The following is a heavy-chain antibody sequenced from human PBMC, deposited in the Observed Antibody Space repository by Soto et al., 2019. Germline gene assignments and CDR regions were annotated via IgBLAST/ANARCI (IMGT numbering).Heavy chain of an antibody. CDR1: GFTVSNDY. V-gene: IGHV3-66*01. Sequence: PGGSLRLSCAVSGFTVSNDYMTWVRQAPGKGLEWVSVIYSGGSTYYADSVKGRFTISRDNSKNTLYLQMNSLRAEDTAVYYCARDRLRSGWPEYFQHWGKGTLVTVSP. D-gene: IGHD6-19*01. CDR3: ARDRLRSGWPEYFQH. CDR2: IYSGGST. J-gene: IGHJ1*01.